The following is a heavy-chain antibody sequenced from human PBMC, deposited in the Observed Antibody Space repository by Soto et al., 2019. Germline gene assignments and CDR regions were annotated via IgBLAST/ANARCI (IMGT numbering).Heavy chain of an antibody. CDR2: ISYDGGDK. D-gene: IGHD6-13*01. J-gene: IGHJ4*02. Sequence: PGGSLRLSCAASGCTLNNFSRRWVRQAPGKGLEYVAVISYDGGDKYYAYSVKGRFTISRDNSTHTLYLQMNGLRAEDTAVYYCARDLSTGEADYYFDSWGQGALVTVSS. CDR3: ARDLSTGEADYYFDS. CDR1: GCTLNNFS. V-gene: IGHV3-30*03.